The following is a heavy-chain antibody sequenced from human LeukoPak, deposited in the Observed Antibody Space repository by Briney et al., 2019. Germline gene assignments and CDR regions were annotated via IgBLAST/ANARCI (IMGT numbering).Heavy chain of an antibody. V-gene: IGHV3-30*02. D-gene: IGHD1-26*01. CDR2: IRYDGSNK. CDR1: GFTFSNYG. Sequence: PGGSLRLSCAASGFTFSNYGMHWVRQTPGKGLEWVAFIRYDGSNKYYADSVKGRFTISRDNSKNTLYLQMNSLRAEDTAVYYCADSGGFYDAFDIWGQGTMVTVSS. J-gene: IGHJ3*02. CDR3: ADSGGFYDAFDI.